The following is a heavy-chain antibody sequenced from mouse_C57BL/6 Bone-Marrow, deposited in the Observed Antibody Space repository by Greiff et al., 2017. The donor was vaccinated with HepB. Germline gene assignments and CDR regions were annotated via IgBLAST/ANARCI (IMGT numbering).Heavy chain of an antibody. Sequence: QVQLQQSGAELARPGASVKLSCKASGYTFTSYGISWVKQSTAQGLEWIGEIYPRSGNTYYNEKFKGKATLTADKSSSTAYMELRSLPSEDSAVYFCARSVYYYGSSSLAYWGRGTLVTVSA. J-gene: IGHJ3*01. D-gene: IGHD1-1*01. V-gene: IGHV1-81*01. CDR1: GYTFTSYG. CDR2: IYPRSGNT. CDR3: ARSVYYYGSSSLAY.